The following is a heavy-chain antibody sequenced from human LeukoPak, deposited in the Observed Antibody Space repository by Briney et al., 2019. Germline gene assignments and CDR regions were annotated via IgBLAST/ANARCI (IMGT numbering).Heavy chain of an antibody. CDR2: IYYSGST. CDR1: GGSISSYY. J-gene: IGHJ4*02. CDR3: ARVPTVTFFDY. Sequence: PSETLSLTCTVSGGSISSYYWSWIRQPPGKGLEWIGYIYYSGSTNYNPSPKSRVTISVDTSKNQFSLKLSSVTAADTAVYYCARVPTVTFFDYWGQGTLVTVSS. D-gene: IGHD4-17*01. V-gene: IGHV4-59*12.